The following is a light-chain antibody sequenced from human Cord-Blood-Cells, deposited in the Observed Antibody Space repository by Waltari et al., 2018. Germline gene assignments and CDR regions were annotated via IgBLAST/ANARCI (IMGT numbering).Light chain of an antibody. CDR3: QQYGSSSIT. V-gene: IGKV3-20*01. J-gene: IGKJ5*01. Sequence: DIALTQSPGTLSLSPWYRATLSCRASQSVSSSYLAWYQQKPGQAPRPLSYGASSRATGIPDRFSGSGSGTDFTLTISRREPEDFAVYYCQQYGSSSITFGQGTRLEIK. CDR1: QSVSSSY. CDR2: GAS.